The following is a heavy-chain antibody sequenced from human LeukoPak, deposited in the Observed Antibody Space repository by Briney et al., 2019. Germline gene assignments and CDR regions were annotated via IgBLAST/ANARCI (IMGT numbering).Heavy chain of an antibody. CDR2: ISSSSSTI. Sequence: PGGSLRLSCAASGFTFSSYSMLWVRQAPGKGLEWVSYISSSSSTIYYADSVKGRFTISRDNAKNSLYLQMNSLRAEDTAVYYCVRRAGAYSHPYDYWGQGTLVTVSS. D-gene: IGHD4/OR15-4a*01. J-gene: IGHJ4*02. V-gene: IGHV3-48*01. CDR3: VRRAGAYSHPYDY. CDR1: GFTFSSYS.